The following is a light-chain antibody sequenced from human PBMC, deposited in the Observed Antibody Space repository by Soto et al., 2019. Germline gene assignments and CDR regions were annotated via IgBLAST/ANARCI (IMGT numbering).Light chain of an antibody. CDR2: TAS. CDR1: RNIFTY. V-gene: IGKV1-39*01. CDR3: QQYYDWPIT. J-gene: IGKJ5*01. Sequence: IQMTQSPSSLSASVGDRVNITCRASRNIFTYLNWCQQKPGKAPKVLIYTASSLQSGVPSRFSGSGSGTEFTLTISSLHSEDFAVYYCQQYYDWPITFGQGTRLEIK.